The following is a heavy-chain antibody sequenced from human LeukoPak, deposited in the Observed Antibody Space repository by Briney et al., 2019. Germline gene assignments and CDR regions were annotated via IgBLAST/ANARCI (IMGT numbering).Heavy chain of an antibody. D-gene: IGHD2-15*01. CDR2: INRSGST. V-gene: IGHV4-34*01. Sequence: SETLSLTCAVYGESFSGYWTWIRQSPGKDLEWIGEINRSGSTNYNPSLKSRVTVLVDTSKNQFSLKLTSVTAADTAVYYCARRGYCSDNTCHGGWFDPWGQGTHVTVSS. CDR3: ARRGYCSDNTCHGGWFDP. J-gene: IGHJ5*02. CDR1: GESFSGY.